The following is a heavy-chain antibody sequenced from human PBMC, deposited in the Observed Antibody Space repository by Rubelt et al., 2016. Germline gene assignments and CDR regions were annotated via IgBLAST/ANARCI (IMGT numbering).Heavy chain of an antibody. J-gene: IGHJ5*02. D-gene: IGHD7-27*01. CDR2: INHSGST. Sequence: QVQLQESGPGLVKPSETLSLTCAVYGASFSGYYWSWIRQPPGKGLEWIGEINHSGSTNHNSSLKSRVTISVDTTKNQFSLNLRAVTAADTAVYYCARLPGISWFDPWGQGTLVTVSS. V-gene: IGHV4-34*10. CDR3: ARLPGISWFDP. CDR1: GASFSGYY.